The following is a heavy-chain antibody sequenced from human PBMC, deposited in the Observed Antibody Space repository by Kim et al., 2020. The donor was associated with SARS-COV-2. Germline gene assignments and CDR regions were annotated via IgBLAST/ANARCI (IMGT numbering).Heavy chain of an antibody. CDR3: AKGSTHGIAYHFDY. D-gene: IGHD6-13*01. CDR1: GFTFSNYV. J-gene: IGHJ4*02. V-gene: IGHV3-23*01. CDR2: ITDSGGAI. Sequence: GGSLRLSCAASGFTFSNYVMGWVRQAPGKGLIWVSGITDSGGAISYADSVKGRFTISRDNSKNILYLQMNSLRAEDTAVYFCAKGSTHGIAYHFDYWGQGTLVTVSS.